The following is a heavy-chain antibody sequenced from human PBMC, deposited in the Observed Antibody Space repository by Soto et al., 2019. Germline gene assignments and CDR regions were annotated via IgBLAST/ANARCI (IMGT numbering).Heavy chain of an antibody. Sequence: SETLSLTCTVSGGSVSSGSYYWSWIRQPPGKGLEWIGYIYYTGRTNYNPSLKSRVTISIDTSKNQFSLYLSSVTAADTAVYYCARDFDYFDYWGQGTLVTVS. CDR1: GGSVSSGSYY. J-gene: IGHJ4*02. CDR3: ARDFDYFDY. D-gene: IGHD3-3*01. V-gene: IGHV4-61*01. CDR2: IYYTGRT.